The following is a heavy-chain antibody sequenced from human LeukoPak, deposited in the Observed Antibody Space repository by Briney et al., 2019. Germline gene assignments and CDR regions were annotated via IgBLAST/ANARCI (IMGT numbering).Heavy chain of an antibody. CDR2: IYPGDSDT. V-gene: IGHV5-51*01. D-gene: IGHD4-17*01. CDR3: AGYGADDNFDY. Sequence: GESLKISCKASGYIFTNYWTGWVRQMTGKGLEWMGIIYPGDSDTRYSPSFQGQVTISADKSISTAYLQWNGLKASDTAMYYCAGYGADDNFDYWGQGTLVTVSS. J-gene: IGHJ4*02. CDR1: GYIFTNYW.